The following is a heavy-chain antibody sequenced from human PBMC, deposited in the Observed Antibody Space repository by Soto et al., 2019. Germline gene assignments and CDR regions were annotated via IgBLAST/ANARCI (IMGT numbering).Heavy chain of an antibody. J-gene: IGHJ4*02. Sequence: SETLSLTCTVSGGSISSYYWSWIRQPPGKGLEWIGYIYYSGSTNYNPSLKSRVTISVDTSKNQFSLKLSSVTAADTAVYYCARSMAARPVGTWVYWGQGTLVTVSS. CDR2: IYYSGST. CDR3: ARSMAARPVGTWVY. CDR1: GGSISSYY. D-gene: IGHD6-6*01. V-gene: IGHV4-59*08.